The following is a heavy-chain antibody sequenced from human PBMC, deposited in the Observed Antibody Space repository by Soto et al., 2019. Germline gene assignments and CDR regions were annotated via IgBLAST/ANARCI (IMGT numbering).Heavy chain of an antibody. V-gene: IGHV1-8*01. CDR2: MNPNSGNT. CDR3: ASMGIAAAVGSYGMDV. CDR1: GYTFTSYD. D-gene: IGHD6-13*01. J-gene: IGHJ6*02. Sequence: QVQLVQSGAEVKKPGASVKVSCKASGYTFTSYDINWVRQATGQGLEWMGWMNPNSGNTGYAQKFQGRVTMTRNTSISTAYMELSSLRSEDTAVYYCASMGIAAAVGSYGMDVWGQGTTVTVSS.